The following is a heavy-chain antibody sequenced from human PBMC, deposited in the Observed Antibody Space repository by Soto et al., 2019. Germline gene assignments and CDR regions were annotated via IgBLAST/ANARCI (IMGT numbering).Heavy chain of an antibody. CDR1: GFTFSSYW. Sequence: EVQLVESGGGLVQPGGSLRLSCAASGFTFSSYWMHWVRQAPGKGLVWVSRINSDGSSTSYADSVKGRFTISRDNAKNTLYLQMNSLRAEDTAVYYCARDESGLRGYHDYYYMDVWGKGTTVTVSS. CDR2: INSDGSST. V-gene: IGHV3-74*01. D-gene: IGHD2-15*01. J-gene: IGHJ6*03. CDR3: ARDESGLRGYHDYYYMDV.